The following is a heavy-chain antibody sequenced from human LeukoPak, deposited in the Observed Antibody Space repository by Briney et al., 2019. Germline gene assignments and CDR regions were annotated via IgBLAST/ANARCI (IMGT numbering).Heavy chain of an antibody. CDR2: INPNSGGT. CDR3: ARDGRGSYPYYFDY. V-gene: IGHV1-2*02. J-gene: IGHJ4*02. D-gene: IGHD1-26*01. Sequence: ASVKVSCKASGYTFTGYYMHWVRQAPGQGLEWMGWINPNSGGTNYAQKFQGRVTMTRDASISTAYMELSRLRSDDTAVYYCARDGRGSYPYYFDYWGQGTLVTVSS. CDR1: GYTFTGYY.